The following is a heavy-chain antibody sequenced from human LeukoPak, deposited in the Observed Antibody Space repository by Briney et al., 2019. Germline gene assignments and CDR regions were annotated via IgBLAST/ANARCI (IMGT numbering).Heavy chain of an antibody. Sequence: GASVKVSCKASGYTFTSYDINWVRQATGQGLEWMGWMNPNSSNTGYAQKFQGRVTMTRNTSISTAYMELSSLRSEDTAVYYCARVAVVVPAAILWYYYYGMDVWGQGTTVTVSS. CDR2: MNPNSSNT. CDR3: ARVAVVVPAAILWYYYYGMDV. V-gene: IGHV1-8*01. CDR1: GYTFTSYD. J-gene: IGHJ6*02. D-gene: IGHD2-2*01.